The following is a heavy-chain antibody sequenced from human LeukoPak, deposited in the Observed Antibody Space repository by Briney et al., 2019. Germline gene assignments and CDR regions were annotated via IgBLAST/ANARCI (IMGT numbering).Heavy chain of an antibody. CDR2: IYYSGST. Sequence: SETLSLTCTVSGGSISSSSYYWGWIRQPPRKGLEWIGSIYYSGSTYYNPSLKSRVTISVDTSKNQFSLKLSSVTAADTAVYYCARLGPVWVQGEDYWGQGTLVTVSS. D-gene: IGHD3-10*01. CDR3: ARLGPVWVQGEDY. CDR1: GGSISSSSYY. V-gene: IGHV4-39*01. J-gene: IGHJ4*02.